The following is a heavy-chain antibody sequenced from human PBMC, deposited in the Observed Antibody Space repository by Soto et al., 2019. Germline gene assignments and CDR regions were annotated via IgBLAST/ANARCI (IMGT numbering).Heavy chain of an antibody. D-gene: IGHD6-25*01. CDR2: INPNSGGT. J-gene: IGHJ4*02. CDR1: GYTFTGYY. CDR3: AREKGTAARLGLAY. Sequence: ASVKVSCKASGYTFTGYYMHWVRQAPGQGLEGMGWINPNSGGTNYAQKFQGRVTMTRDTSISTAYMELSGLRFDETAVNYCAREKGTAARLGLAYWGQGTLVTVSS. V-gene: IGHV1-2*02.